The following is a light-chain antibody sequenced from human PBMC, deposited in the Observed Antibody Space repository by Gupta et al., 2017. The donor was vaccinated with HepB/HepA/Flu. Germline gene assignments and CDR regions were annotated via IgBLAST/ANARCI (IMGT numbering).Light chain of an antibody. CDR3: QQYYSTPRS. CDR1: QSVLYSSNNKNY. V-gene: IGKV4-1*01. CDR2: WAS. J-gene: IGKJ2*04. Sequence: DIVMTQSPDSLAASLGERATINCKSSQSVLYSSNNKNYLAWYQQKPGQPPKVLIYWASTRECGVPDRFSGGGSGTDFTLTISSLQAEDVAVYYCQQYYSTPRSFGQGTKLEIK.